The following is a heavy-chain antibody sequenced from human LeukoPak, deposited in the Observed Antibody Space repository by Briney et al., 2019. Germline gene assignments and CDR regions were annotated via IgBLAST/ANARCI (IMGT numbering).Heavy chain of an antibody. V-gene: IGHV4-39*01. CDR1: GRSISSSSYY. CDR3: ARSEQLANWFDP. Sequence: SETLSLTCTVSGRSISSSSYYWGWIRQPPGKGLEWIGSIYYSGSTYYNASLKSRVTISVDTSKNQYSWKLSSVTAADTPVYYCARSEQLANWFDPWGQGTLVTVSS. CDR2: IYYSGST. J-gene: IGHJ5*02. D-gene: IGHD6-13*01.